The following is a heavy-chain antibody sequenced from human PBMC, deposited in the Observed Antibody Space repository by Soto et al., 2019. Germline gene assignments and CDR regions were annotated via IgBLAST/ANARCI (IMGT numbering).Heavy chain of an antibody. V-gene: IGHV3-30*18. CDR1: GFTFSSYG. CDR2: ISYDGTRK. J-gene: IGHJ6*02. Sequence: GGSLRLSCAASGFTFSSYGMYWVRQAPSRGLEWVAVISYDGTRKFYGDSVKGRFTISRDNSQNTVYLQMNSLRAEDTAVYYCVKGRRTEAYVLEVSAQGSTVIGSS. D-gene: IGHD2-21*01. CDR3: VKGRRTEAYVLEV.